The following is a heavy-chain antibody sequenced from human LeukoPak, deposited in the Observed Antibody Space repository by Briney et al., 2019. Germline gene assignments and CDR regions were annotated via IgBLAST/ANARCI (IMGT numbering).Heavy chain of an antibody. D-gene: IGHD3-10*01. CDR3: ARSRGSGNYFDS. CDR1: GGSISSSSYY. J-gene: IGHJ4*02. Sequence: SETLFLTCTVSGGSISSSSYYWGWIRQPSGKGLEWIGYISYSGSTNYYSSPKSRVTISADTSKNQFSLKLSSVTAADTAVYYCARSRGSGNYFDSWGQGTLVTVSS. CDR2: ISYSGST. V-gene: IGHV4-61*05.